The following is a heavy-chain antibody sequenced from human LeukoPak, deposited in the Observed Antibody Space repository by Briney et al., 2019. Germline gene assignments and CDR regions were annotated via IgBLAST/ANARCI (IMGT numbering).Heavy chain of an antibody. Sequence: GESLKISCKGSGYAFTSYWIAWVRQMPGKGLELTGIIYPADSDTRYSPSFQGQVTISADKSITTAYLQWSSLKASDTAMYYCARFKDGSYYGDWFDPWGQGTLVTVSS. J-gene: IGHJ5*02. V-gene: IGHV5-51*01. D-gene: IGHD3-10*01. CDR2: IYPADSDT. CDR1: GYAFTSYW. CDR3: ARFKDGSYYGDWFDP.